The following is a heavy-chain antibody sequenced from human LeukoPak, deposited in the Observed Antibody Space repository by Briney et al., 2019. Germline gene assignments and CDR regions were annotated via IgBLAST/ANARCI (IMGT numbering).Heavy chain of an antibody. Sequence: SETLSLTCAVYGGSFSGYYWSWIRQPPGKGLEWIGEINHSGSTNYNPSLKSRVTISVDTSKNQFSLKLSSVTAADTAVYYCARGTSWAYYYMDVWGKGTTVTVSS. V-gene: IGHV4-34*01. CDR1: GGSFSGYY. CDR3: ARGTSWAYYYMDV. J-gene: IGHJ6*03. CDR2: INHSGST. D-gene: IGHD2-2*01.